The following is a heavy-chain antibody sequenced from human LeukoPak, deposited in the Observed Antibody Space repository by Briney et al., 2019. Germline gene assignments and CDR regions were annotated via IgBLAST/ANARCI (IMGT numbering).Heavy chain of an antibody. CDR3: ARDRGRAYFFDY. CDR2: VNTDGSAT. V-gene: IGHV3-74*01. J-gene: IGHJ4*02. CDR1: GFTFSNYW. Sequence: PGGPLRLSCAASGFTFSNYWMHWVRQAPGKGLVWVSRVNTDGSATTYADSVKGRFSISRDSAKNTVYLQMNSLRAEDTAVYYCARDRGRAYFFDYWGQGALVTVSS.